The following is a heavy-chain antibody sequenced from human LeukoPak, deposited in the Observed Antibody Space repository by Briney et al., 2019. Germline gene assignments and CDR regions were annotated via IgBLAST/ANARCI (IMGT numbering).Heavy chain of an antibody. CDR1: GGSISSGGYS. CDR2: IYHSGST. D-gene: IGHD3-22*01. V-gene: IGHV4-30-2*01. CDR3: ASTRGDDSGGYYTWYFHH. J-gene: IGHJ1*01. Sequence: PSETLSLTCAVSGGSISSGGYSWSWIRQPPGKGLEWIGYIYHSGSTYYNPSLKSRVTISVDRSKNQFSLKLSSVTAADTAVYFCASTRGDDSGGYYTWYFHHWGQGILVTVSS.